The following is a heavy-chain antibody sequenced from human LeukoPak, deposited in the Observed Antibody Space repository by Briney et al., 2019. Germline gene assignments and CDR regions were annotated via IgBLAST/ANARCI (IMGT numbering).Heavy chain of an antibody. Sequence: GGSLRLSSAASGFTFRNYWMSWVRQAPGEGLEWVANIKEDGSEKHYVDSVKGRFTISRDNAKNSLYLQSLFLQMNSLRAEDTAVYYCARALYSSFDYWGQGTLVTVSS. CDR1: GFTFRNYW. CDR3: ARALYSSFDY. CDR2: IKEDGSEK. J-gene: IGHJ4*02. D-gene: IGHD6-13*01. V-gene: IGHV3-7*01.